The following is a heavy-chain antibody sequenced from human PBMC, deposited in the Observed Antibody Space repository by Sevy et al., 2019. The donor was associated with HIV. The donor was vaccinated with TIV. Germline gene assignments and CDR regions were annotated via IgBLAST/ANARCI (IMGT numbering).Heavy chain of an antibody. Sequence: GGSLSLSCAASGFTFSSYAIHWVRQTPGKGLEWVGVISYDGNNKYYADSVKGRFTVSRDNSKNTLYAQMNSLRAEDTAVYYCAKDHNLWSEGGFLHHWGQGTLVTVSS. CDR3: AKDHNLWSEGGFLHH. V-gene: IGHV3-30*18. CDR2: ISYDGNNK. CDR1: GFTFSSYA. D-gene: IGHD3-10*01. J-gene: IGHJ1*01.